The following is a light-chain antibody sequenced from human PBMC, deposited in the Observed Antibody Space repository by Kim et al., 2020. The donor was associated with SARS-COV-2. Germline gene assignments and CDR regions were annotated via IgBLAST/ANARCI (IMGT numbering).Light chain of an antibody. CDR3: AACDDSLNGWV. CDR1: SSNIGSDT. J-gene: IGLJ2*01. CDR2: GNN. V-gene: IGLV1-44*01. Sequence: QSVLTQPPSASGTPGQRVTISCSGSSSNIGSDTVNWYQQLPGTAPKLLIYGNNKRPSGVPDRFSGSKSGTSASLAISGLQSEDEADYYCAACDDSLNGWVFGGGTQLTVL.